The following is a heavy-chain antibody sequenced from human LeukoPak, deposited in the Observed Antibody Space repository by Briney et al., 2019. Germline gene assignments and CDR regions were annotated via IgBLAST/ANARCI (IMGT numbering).Heavy chain of an antibody. D-gene: IGHD3-10*01. CDR3: ARSGFGAGVYFDY. Sequence: ASVKVSCKASGYTFTSYDINWVRRATGQGLEWMGWMNPNSGDTGYAQKFQGRVTMTRSTSMTTAYMELSSLRSEDTAVYYCARSGFGAGVYFDYWGQGTLVSVSS. V-gene: IGHV1-8*01. J-gene: IGHJ4*02. CDR1: GYTFTSYD. CDR2: MNPNSGDT.